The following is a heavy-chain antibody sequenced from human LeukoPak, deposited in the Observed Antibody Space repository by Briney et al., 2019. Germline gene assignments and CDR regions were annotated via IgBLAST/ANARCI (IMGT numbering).Heavy chain of an antibody. D-gene: IGHD5-12*01. CDR2: INPNSGGT. CDR1: GYTFAGSY. Sequence: ASVKVSCKASGYTFAGSYMHWVRQAPGQGLEWMGWINPNSGGTNYAQKFQGRVTMTRDTSISTAYMELSRLRSDDTAVYYCASPFMYSGYPSKYYYYYGMDVWGQGTTVTVSS. J-gene: IGHJ6*02. V-gene: IGHV1-2*02. CDR3: ASPFMYSGYPSKYYYYYGMDV.